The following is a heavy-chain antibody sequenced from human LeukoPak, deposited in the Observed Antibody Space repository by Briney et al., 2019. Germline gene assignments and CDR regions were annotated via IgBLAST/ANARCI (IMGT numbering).Heavy chain of an antibody. CDR2: IYPGDSDT. CDR1: GYSFTSCW. CDR3: ARITMVRGVLRDYYYYYMDV. V-gene: IGHV5-51*01. Sequence: GESLEISCKGSGYSFTSCWIGWVRQMPGKGLEWMGIIYPGDSDTRYSPSFQGQVTISADKSISTAYLQWSSLKASDTAMYYCARITMVRGVLRDYYYYYMDVWGKGTTVTVSS. D-gene: IGHD3-10*01. J-gene: IGHJ6*03.